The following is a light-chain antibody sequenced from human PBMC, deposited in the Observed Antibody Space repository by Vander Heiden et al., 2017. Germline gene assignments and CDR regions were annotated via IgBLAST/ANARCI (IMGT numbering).Light chain of an antibody. CDR1: QSVSSN. CDR2: GAS. V-gene: IGKV3-15*01. Sequence: EIVMTQSPATLSVSPGERATLSCRASQSVSSNLAWYQQKPCQAPRLLIDGASTRATGIPARFSASGYGTEFTLTISSLQSEEFALYYCHQYNSGHALRYTFGPGTKLEIK. CDR3: HQYNSGHALRYT. J-gene: IGKJ2*01.